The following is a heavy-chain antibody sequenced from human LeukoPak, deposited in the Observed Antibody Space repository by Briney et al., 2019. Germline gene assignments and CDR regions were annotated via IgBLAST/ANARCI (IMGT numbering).Heavy chain of an antibody. V-gene: IGHV4-59*08. Sequence: ASETLSLTCTVSGGSMSNSYRSWIRQPPGKGLEWIGYISYRGDTSYNPSLKSRVTISEDTSKNQFSLKLSSVTAADTAVYFCARQISYSNAWTTIWGQGTMVTVSS. D-gene: IGHD5-18*01. CDR3: ARQISYSNAWTTI. CDR1: GGSMSNSY. J-gene: IGHJ3*02. CDR2: ISYRGDT.